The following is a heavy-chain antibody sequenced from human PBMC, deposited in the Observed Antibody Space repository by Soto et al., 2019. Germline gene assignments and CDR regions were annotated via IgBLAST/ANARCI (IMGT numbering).Heavy chain of an antibody. V-gene: IGHV2-26*01. J-gene: IGHJ4*02. D-gene: IGHD3-16*01. Sequence: SGPTLVNPTETLTLTCTVSGFSFSHVKMGVSWIRQPPGKALEWLAHIFSNDEKSYSTSLKSRLTISKDTSKSQVVLTMTNMDPLDTAQYYCVHRTLGSYAHVYIDYWGQGTLVTVSS. CDR3: VHRTLGSYAHVYIDY. CDR2: IFSNDEK. CDR1: GFSFSHVKMG.